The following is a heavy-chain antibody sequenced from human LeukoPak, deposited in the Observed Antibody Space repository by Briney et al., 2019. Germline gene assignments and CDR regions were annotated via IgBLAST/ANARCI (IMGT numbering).Heavy chain of an antibody. V-gene: IGHV3-73*01. Sequence: GGALKLFCGASGCTFSGCDKQGVSQASGKGGEGGRRIRSKGNSNVKADAASGRGRFTIHREEKKNTAYLQIESLKTEDTAVYYCTRHPYVFWSAFPDYWGQGTLLTVSS. CDR3: TRHPYVFWSAFPDY. CDR1: GCTFSGCD. D-gene: IGHD3-3*01. CDR2: IRSKGNSNVK. J-gene: IGHJ4*02.